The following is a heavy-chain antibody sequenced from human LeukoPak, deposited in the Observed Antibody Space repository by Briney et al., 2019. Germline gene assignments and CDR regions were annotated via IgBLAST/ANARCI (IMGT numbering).Heavy chain of an antibody. J-gene: IGHJ5*02. Sequence: PSETLSLTCTVSGGSISSYYWSWIRQPPGKGLEWIGYIYYSGSAYYNPSLKSRVTISVDTSKNQFSLKLSSVTAADTAVYYCARGRDYGDNWFDPWGQGTLVTVSS. CDR2: IYYSGSA. CDR1: GGSISSYY. V-gene: IGHV4-59*08. CDR3: ARGRDYGDNWFDP. D-gene: IGHD4/OR15-4a*01.